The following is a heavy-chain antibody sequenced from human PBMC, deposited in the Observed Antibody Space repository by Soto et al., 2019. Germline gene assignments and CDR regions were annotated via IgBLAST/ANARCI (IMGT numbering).Heavy chain of an antibody. CDR1: GFVCISYD. Sequence: GSLRLSCAASGFVCISYDIICLRQAPGKGLEWVSTILVDGRTFYVDSVKGRLTISRDSSQNTVYLQMNSLAAGDTALYYCAKATATGGGAFDICGQGTMVTVSS. CDR3: AKATATGGGAFDI. V-gene: IGHV3-23*01. D-gene: IGHD2-8*02. J-gene: IGHJ3*02. CDR2: ILVDGRT.